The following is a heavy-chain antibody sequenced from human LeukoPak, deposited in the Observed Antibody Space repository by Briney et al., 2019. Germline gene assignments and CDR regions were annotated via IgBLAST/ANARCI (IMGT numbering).Heavy chain of an antibody. CDR1: GFTFSSYT. CDR2: ISGSAYST. CDR3: ARLFYNGLDV. V-gene: IGHV3-23*01. Sequence: PGGSLRLSCAASGFTFSSYTMHWVRQAPGKGLDWVSGISGSAYSTYYADSVKGRFTISRDNSKNTVYLQMTSLRAEDTAVYYCARLFYNGLDVWGHGTMVTVSS. J-gene: IGHJ6*02.